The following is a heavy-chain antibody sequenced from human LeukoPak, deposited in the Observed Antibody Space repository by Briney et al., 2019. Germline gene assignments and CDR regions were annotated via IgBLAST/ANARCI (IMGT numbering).Heavy chain of an antibody. CDR2: IWPDGSDK. J-gene: IGHJ5*02. D-gene: IGHD3-10*01. V-gene: IGHV3-7*01. Sequence: PGGSLRLSCAASGFTFSDYWMAWIRQAPGKGLEWVANIWPDGSDKYHVDSVRGRFTISRDNAQSSLNLQMNSLRAEDSGVYYCGRWGVNAGLDRWGQGTLVIVSS. CDR1: GFTFSDYW. CDR3: GRWGVNAGLDR.